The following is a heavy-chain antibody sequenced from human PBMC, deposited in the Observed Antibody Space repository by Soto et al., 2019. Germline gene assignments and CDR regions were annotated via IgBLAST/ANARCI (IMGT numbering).Heavy chain of an antibody. CDR1: GFTFSNFG. CDR2: VSFDGTKK. J-gene: IGHJ3*02. D-gene: IGHD6-13*01. V-gene: IGHV3-30*02. Sequence: PGGSLRLSCAASGFTFSNFGMHWVRQAPGKGLEWVASVSFDGTKKHSADSVKGRFTISRDSSKNTLYLQMSSLRTGDTAVYYCAKDYLGNSSAFDTWGRGTMVTVSS. CDR3: AKDYLGNSSAFDT.